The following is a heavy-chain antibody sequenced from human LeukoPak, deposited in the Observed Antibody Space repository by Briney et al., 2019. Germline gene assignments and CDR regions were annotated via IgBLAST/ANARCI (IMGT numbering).Heavy chain of an antibody. D-gene: IGHD5-18*01. CDR1: GDSVSSNSAA. V-gene: IGHV6-1*01. Sequence: SQTLSLTCAISGDSVSSNSAAWYWIRQSPSRGLEWLGRTYYRSKWYNDYAVSVKSRITINPDTSKNQFSLHLNSVTPEDTAVYYCARDRGYTYGADFDYWGQGTLVTVSS. J-gene: IGHJ4*02. CDR3: ARDRGYTYGADFDY. CDR2: TYYRSKWYN.